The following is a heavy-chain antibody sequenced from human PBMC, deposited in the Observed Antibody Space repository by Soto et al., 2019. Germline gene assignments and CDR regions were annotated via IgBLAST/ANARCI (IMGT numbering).Heavy chain of an antibody. CDR3: RMYIAAVATYYLES. J-gene: IGHJ4*02. CDR1: GGSISSSYW. D-gene: IGHD6-6*01. V-gene: IGHV4-4*01. Sequence: PSETLSLTCAVSGGSISSSYWWSWVRQPPGKGLEWIGEIYHSGSANYNPSLKSRVTISVDNSKNQFSLNRSSVTAADTAVYCWRMYIAAVATYYLESGGQGTLDPVCS. CDR2: IYHSGSA.